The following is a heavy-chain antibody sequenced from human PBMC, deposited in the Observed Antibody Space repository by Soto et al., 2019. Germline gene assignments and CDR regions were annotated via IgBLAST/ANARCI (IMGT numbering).Heavy chain of an antibody. J-gene: IGHJ4*02. Sequence: QVQLQESGPGLVKPSHTLSLTCTVSGGSISSGGYYWSWIRQHPWTGLEWMGYIYYSGSTYYNPSLKSRVTISVDTSKTQFALKLSSVTAWDTAVYYCARGSSGYYRVDYWGQGTLVTVSS. CDR2: IYYSGST. CDR3: ARGSSGYYRVDY. CDR1: GGSISSGGYY. D-gene: IGHD3-22*01. V-gene: IGHV4-31*03.